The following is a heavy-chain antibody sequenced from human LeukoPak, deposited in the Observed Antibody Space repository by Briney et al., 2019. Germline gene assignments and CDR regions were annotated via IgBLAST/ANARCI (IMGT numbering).Heavy chain of an antibody. D-gene: IGHD2-8*01. V-gene: IGHV3-48*01. CDR2: ISSSSSTI. CDR3: ARSLLGYCTNGVCYYFDY. CDR1: GFTFSNYS. J-gene: IGHJ4*02. Sequence: GGSLKLSCAASGFTFSNYSMNWVRQAPGKGLEWVSYISSSSSTIYYADSVKGRFTISRDNAKNSLYLQMNSLRAEDTAVYYCARSLLGYCTNGVCYYFDYWGQGTLVTVSS.